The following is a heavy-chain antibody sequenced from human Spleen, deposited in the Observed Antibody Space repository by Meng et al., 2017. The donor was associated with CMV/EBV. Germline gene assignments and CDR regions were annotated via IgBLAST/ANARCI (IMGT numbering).Heavy chain of an antibody. CDR3: ARDLGDWDSYYYYGMDV. D-gene: IGHD3/OR15-3a*01. V-gene: IGHV3-21*01. Sequence: GESLKISCAASGFTFSVYSVNWVRQAPGKGLEWVSSISRSSSYIYYADSVKGRFTISRDNAKNSLCLQMSSLRAEDTAVYYCARDLGDWDSYYYYGMDVWGQGTTVTVSS. J-gene: IGHJ6*02. CDR1: GFTFSVYS. CDR2: ISRSSSYI.